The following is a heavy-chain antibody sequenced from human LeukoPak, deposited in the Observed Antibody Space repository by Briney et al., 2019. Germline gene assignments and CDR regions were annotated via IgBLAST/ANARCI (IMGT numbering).Heavy chain of an antibody. Sequence: GGSLRLSCAASGFTFSSYGMHWVRQAPGRGLEWVAFIRYDGSNKYYADSVKGRFTISRDNSKNTLYLQMNSLRAEDTAVYYCARDTVSDDILTGWHWFDPWGQGTLVTVSS. CDR3: ARDTVSDDILTGWHWFDP. D-gene: IGHD3-9*01. J-gene: IGHJ5*02. CDR2: IRYDGSNK. CDR1: GFTFSSYG. V-gene: IGHV3-30*02.